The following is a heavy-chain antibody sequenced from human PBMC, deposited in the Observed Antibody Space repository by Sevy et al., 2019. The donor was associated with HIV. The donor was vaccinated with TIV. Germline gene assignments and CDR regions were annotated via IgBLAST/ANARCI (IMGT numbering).Heavy chain of an antibody. CDR2: INQDGSVI. Sequence: GGSLRLSCTASGFTFSDSWMHWVRQAPGKGLEWLANINQDGSVIYYVDSVKGRFTISRDNSRNSLFLQMSSLRAGDTATYYCARAIGKDGAYWRQGTLVTVS. J-gene: IGHJ4*02. D-gene: IGHD2-8*01. CDR3: ARAIGKDGAY. V-gene: IGHV3-7*03. CDR1: GFTFSDSW.